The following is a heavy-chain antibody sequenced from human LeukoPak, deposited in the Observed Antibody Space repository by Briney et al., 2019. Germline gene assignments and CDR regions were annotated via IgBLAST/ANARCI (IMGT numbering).Heavy chain of an antibody. CDR2: ISSSGSTI. CDR3: ARVGDSSGYYYRKGAFDI. V-gene: IGHV3-11*01. CDR1: GFTFSDYY. D-gene: IGHD3-22*01. Sequence: PGGSLRPSCVASGFTFSDYYMSWIRQAPGKGLEWVSYISSSGSTIYYADSVKGRFTISRDNAKNSLYLQMNSLRAEDTAVYYCARVGDSSGYYYRKGAFDIWGQGTMVTVSS. J-gene: IGHJ3*02.